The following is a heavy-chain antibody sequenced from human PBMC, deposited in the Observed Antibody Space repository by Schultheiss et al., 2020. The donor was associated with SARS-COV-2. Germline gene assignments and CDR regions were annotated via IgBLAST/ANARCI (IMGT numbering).Heavy chain of an antibody. D-gene: IGHD1-7*01. Sequence: SETLSLTCTVSGGSISSTNYHFGWIRQPPGRGLEWIGIVYYTGNTFYNPSLNSRVTISLDTSKSQFSLELNSVTAADTAVYYCASPPTEGTTRSLHYWGQGTLVTVSS. J-gene: IGHJ4*02. CDR3: ASPPTEGTTRSLHY. V-gene: IGHV4-39*01. CDR2: VYYTGNT. CDR1: GGSISSTNYH.